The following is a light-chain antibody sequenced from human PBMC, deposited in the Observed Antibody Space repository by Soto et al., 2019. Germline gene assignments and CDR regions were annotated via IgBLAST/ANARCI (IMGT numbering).Light chain of an antibody. V-gene: IGKV3-20*01. CDR1: QSVSSSY. Sequence: EIVLTQSPGTLSLSPGERATLSCRASQSVSSSYLAWYQQKPGQAPRLLIYGASSRATGIPDRFSGSGSGTDFTLTINRLEPEDFAVYYCQQYDSAPYTLGQGTKLEIK. J-gene: IGKJ2*01. CDR3: QQYDSAPYT. CDR2: GAS.